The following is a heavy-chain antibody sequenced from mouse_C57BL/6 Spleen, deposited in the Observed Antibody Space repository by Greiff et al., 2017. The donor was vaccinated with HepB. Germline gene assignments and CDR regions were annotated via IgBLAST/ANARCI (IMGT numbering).Heavy chain of an antibody. Sequence: VQLQQPGAELVMPGASVKLSCKASGYTFTSYWMHWVKQRPGQGLEWIGEIDPSDSYTNYNQKFKGKSTLTVDKSSSTAYMQLSSLTSEDSAVYYCARLVYFDVWGTGTTVTVSS. V-gene: IGHV1-69*01. CDR2: IDPSDSYT. CDR3: ARLVYFDV. J-gene: IGHJ1*03. CDR1: GYTFTSYW.